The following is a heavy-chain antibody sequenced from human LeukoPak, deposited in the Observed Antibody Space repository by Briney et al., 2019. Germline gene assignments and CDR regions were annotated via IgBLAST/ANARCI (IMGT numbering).Heavy chain of an antibody. CDR3: ARALVGDTVTTQGYYYGMDV. J-gene: IGHJ6*02. Sequence: SETLSLTCTVSGGSISSYYWSWIRQPPGKGLEWIGYIYYSRSTNYNPSLKSRVTISVDTSKNQFSLKLSSVTAADTAVYYCARALVGDTVTTQGYYYGMDVWGQGTTVTVSS. CDR2: IYYSRST. CDR1: GGSISSYY. V-gene: IGHV4-59*01. D-gene: IGHD4-17*01.